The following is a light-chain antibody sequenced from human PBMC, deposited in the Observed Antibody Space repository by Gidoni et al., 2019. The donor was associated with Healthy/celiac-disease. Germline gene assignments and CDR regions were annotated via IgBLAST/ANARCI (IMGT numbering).Light chain of an antibody. CDR1: QAISSW. Sequence: DIQMTQSPSSVSASVGDRVTITCRPSQAISSWLAWYQQKPGKAPRLLIYAASSLQSGVPSRFSGSGSGTDFTLTISSLQPEDFAAYYCQQANSFPPTFGPGTKVDIK. CDR2: AAS. CDR3: QQANSFPPT. V-gene: IGKV1-12*01. J-gene: IGKJ3*01.